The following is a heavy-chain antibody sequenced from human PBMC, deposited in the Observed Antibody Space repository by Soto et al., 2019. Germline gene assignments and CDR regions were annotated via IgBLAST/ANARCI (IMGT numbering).Heavy chain of an antibody. CDR3: ARGGPMWSSGWHFDY. CDR2: IYYSGST. D-gene: IGHD6-19*01. Sequence: SETLSLTCTVSGGSISSYYWSWIRQPPGKGLEWIGYIYYSGSTNYNPSLKSRVTISVDTSKNQFSLKLSSVTAADTAVYYCARGGPMWSSGWHFDYWGQGTLVTVSS. J-gene: IGHJ4*02. CDR1: GGSISSYY. V-gene: IGHV4-59*01.